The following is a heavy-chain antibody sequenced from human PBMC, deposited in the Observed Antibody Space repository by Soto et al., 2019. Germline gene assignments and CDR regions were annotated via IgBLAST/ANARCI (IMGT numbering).Heavy chain of an antibody. J-gene: IGHJ5*02. Sequence: EVQLLESGGGLVQPGGSLRLSCAASGFTFNNYGMTWVRQAPGKGLEWVSAISASGSITYYAGSVKGRFTISRDHSKNTLYLQMNSLRADDTAVYYCAKDGCSSTSCYLGNNWLDPWGQGTLVTVSS. D-gene: IGHD2-2*01. V-gene: IGHV3-23*01. CDR2: ISASGSIT. CDR1: GFTFNNYG. CDR3: AKDGCSSTSCYLGNNWLDP.